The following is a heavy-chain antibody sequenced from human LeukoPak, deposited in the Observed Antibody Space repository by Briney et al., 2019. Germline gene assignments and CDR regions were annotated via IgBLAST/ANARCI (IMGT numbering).Heavy chain of an antibody. CDR3: AKNDVVGAINPIGY. J-gene: IGHJ4*02. D-gene: IGHD1-26*01. Sequence: LSGGSLRLSCAAPGFTFSSYAMSWVRQAPGKGLEWVSSISGLGGSTYYADSVKGRFTISRDISKNTLYLQMDSLRAEDTAVYYCAKNDVVGAINPIGYWGQGTLVTVSS. CDR1: GFTFSSYA. CDR2: ISGLGGST. V-gene: IGHV3-23*01.